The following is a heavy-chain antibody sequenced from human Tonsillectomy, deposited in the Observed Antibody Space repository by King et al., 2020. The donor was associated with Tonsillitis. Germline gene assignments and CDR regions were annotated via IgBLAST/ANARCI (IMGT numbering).Heavy chain of an antibody. Sequence: VQLVESGGGVVQPGGSLRLSCAASGFTFINYGMHWVRQAPGMGLEWVASIRYDGGYTFYADSVKGRFTISRENSRDTVYLQMNSLRSEDTAFYYCAKALALKSYGYVPFDCRGQGTLVTVSS. CDR3: AKALALKSYGYVPFDC. J-gene: IGHJ4*02. D-gene: IGHD3-16*01. V-gene: IGHV3-30*02. CDR2: IRYDGGYT. CDR1: GFTFINYG.